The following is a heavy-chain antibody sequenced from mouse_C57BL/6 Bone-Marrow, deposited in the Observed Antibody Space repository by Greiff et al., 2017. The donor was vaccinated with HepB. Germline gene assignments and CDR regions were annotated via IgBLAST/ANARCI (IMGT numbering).Heavy chain of an antibody. CDR1: GYTFTSYW. CDR3: TIYYYGSSYLYYYAMDY. D-gene: IGHD1-1*01. CDR2: IYPGNSDT. V-gene: IGHV1-5*01. J-gene: IGHJ4*01. Sequence: VQLKESGTVLARPGASVKMSCKTSGYTFTSYWMHWVKQRPGQGLEWIGAIYPGNSDTSYNQKFKGKAKLTAVTSASTAYMELSSLTNEDSAVYYCTIYYYGSSYLYYYAMDYWGQGTSVTVSS.